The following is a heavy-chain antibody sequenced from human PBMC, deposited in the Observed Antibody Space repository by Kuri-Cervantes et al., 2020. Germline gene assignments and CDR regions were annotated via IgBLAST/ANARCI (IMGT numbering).Heavy chain of an antibody. CDR3: AKGHYYDSGGAPGDAFDI. J-gene: IGHJ3*02. CDR1: GFTFSSYN. V-gene: IGHV3-48*01. CDR2: ISSSGSTI. D-gene: IGHD3-22*01. Sequence: GESLKISCAASGFTFSSYNMNWVRQAPGEGLEWVSYISSSGSTIYYADSVKGRFTISRDNGKNTLYLQMNSLRAEDTALYYCAKGHYYDSGGAPGDAFDIWGQGTMVTVSS.